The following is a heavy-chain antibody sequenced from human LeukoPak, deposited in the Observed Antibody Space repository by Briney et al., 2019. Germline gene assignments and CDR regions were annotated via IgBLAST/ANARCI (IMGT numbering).Heavy chain of an antibody. V-gene: IGHV4-30-2*01. CDR3: AASRTSMYQLHHHANWFDP. CDR2: IYHSGST. CDR1: GGSISSGGYY. D-gene: IGHD2-2*01. J-gene: IGHJ5*02. Sequence: SETLSLTCTVSGGSISSGGYYWSWIRQPPGKDLEWIGYIYHSGSTYYNPSLKSRVTISVDRSKNQFSLKLSSVTAADTAVYYCAASRTSMYQLHHHANWFDPWGQGTLVTVSS.